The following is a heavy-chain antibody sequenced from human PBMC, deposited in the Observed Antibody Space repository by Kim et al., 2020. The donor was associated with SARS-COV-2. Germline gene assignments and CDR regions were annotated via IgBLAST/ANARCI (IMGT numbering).Heavy chain of an antibody. D-gene: IGHD2-15*01. J-gene: IGHJ2*01. Sequence: GGSLRLSCAASGFTFSDYYMSWIRQAPGKGLEWVSYISSSGSTIYYADSVKGRFTISRDNAKNSLYLQMNSLRAEDTAVYYCARVDDCSGGSYYFYWYFDLWGRGTLVTVSS. CDR1: GFTFSDYY. V-gene: IGHV3-11*01. CDR2: ISSSGSTI. CDR3: ARVDDCSGGSYYFYWYFDL.